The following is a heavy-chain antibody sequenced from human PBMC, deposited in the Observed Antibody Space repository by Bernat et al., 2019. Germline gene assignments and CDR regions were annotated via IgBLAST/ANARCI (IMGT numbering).Heavy chain of an antibody. V-gene: IGHV4-39*01. CDR3: ARLPYGSSWYDYYYGMDV. D-gene: IGHD6-13*01. CDR1: GGSISSSSYY. J-gene: IGHJ6*02. Sequence: QLQLQESGPGLVKPSETLSLTCTVSGGSISSSSYYWGWIRQPPGKGLEWIGSIYYSGSTYYNLSLKSRVTISVDTPKNQFSLKLSSVTAADTAVYYCARLPYGSSWYDYYYGMDVWGQGTTVTVSS. CDR2: IYYSGST.